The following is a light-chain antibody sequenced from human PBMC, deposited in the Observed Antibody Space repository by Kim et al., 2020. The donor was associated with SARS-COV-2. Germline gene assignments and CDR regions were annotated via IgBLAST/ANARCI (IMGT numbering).Light chain of an antibody. V-gene: IGKV3-11*01. CDR3: HQRANWPNT. CDR2: DAS. Sequence: EIVLTQSPATLSLSAGERATLSCRASHNSGTNLAWYQQKPGRAPRLLIYDASSRAAGVPDRFTGSGSGTDFTLTISSLEPEDFAVYYCHQRANWPNTFGQGTKLGI. CDR1: HNSGTN. J-gene: IGKJ2*01.